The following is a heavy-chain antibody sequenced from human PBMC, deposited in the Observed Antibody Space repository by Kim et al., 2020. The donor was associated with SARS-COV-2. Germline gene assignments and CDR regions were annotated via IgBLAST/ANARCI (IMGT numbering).Heavy chain of an antibody. CDR1: GFTFSSYD. CDR2: IGTAGDP. D-gene: IGHD6-13*01. V-gene: IGHV3-13*05. J-gene: IGHJ6*02. Sequence: GGSLRLSCAASGFTFSSYDMHWVRQATGKGLEWVSAIGTAGDPYYPGSVKGRFTISRENAKNSLYLQMNSLRAGDTAVYYCARGDGSSWYGSTNYGMDVWGQGTTVTVSS. CDR3: ARGDGSSWYGSTNYGMDV.